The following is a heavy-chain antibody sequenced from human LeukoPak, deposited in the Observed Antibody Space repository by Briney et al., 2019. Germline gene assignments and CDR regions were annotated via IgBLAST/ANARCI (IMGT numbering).Heavy chain of an antibody. CDR1: GFTFSNYG. J-gene: IGHJ4*02. D-gene: IGHD3-22*01. Sequence: GGSLRLSCAASGFTFSNYGMHWVRQAPGKGREGVAFISYDGSNKYYADSGKGRFTISRDNSKNTLYLQMNSLRAEDTAFYYCAKEMLGDYYDTTGPPDYWGQGTLVTVSS. CDR3: AKEMLGDYYDTTGPPDY. V-gene: IGHV3-30*18. CDR2: ISYDGSNK.